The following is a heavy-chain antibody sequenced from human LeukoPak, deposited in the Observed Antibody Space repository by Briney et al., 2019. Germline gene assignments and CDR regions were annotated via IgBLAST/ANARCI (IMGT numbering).Heavy chain of an antibody. D-gene: IGHD5-12*01. J-gene: IGHJ4*02. CDR1: GGSFSGYY. CDR3: ARGDTSGYDYPLDY. Sequence: SETLSLTCAVYGGSFSGYYWSWIRQPPGKGLEWIGEINHSGSTNYNPSLKSRVTISVDTSKNQFSLKLSSVTAADTAVHYCARGDTSGYDYPLDYWGQGTLVTVSS. V-gene: IGHV4-34*01. CDR2: INHSGST.